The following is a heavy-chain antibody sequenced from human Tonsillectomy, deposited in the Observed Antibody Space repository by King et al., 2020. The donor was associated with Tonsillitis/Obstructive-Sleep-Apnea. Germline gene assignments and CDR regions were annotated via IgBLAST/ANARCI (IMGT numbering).Heavy chain of an antibody. CDR2: INHSGST. V-gene: IGHV4-34*01. CDR3: ARAPRGWYFDL. D-gene: IGHD3-10*01. Sequence: VQLQQWGAGLLKPSETLSLTCAVYGGSFSGYYWSWIRQPPGKGLEWIGEINHSGSTNYNPSLKSRVTISVDTSKNQFSLKVSSVTAADTAVYYCARAPRGWYFDLWGRGTLVTVSS. J-gene: IGHJ2*01. CDR1: GGSFSGYY.